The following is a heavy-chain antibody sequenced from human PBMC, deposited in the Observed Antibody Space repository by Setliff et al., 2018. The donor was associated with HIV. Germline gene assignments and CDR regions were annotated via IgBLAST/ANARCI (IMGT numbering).Heavy chain of an antibody. J-gene: IGHJ3*01. V-gene: IGHV4-30-2*01. D-gene: IGHD4-4*01. CDR3: ARVVETTYISGFGAFDV. CDR2: IYHSGSS. CDR1: GDSIRNGGYS. Sequence: SETLSLTCVVSGDSIRNGGYSWTWIRQPPGKGLEWIGFIYHSGSSFYNPSLKSRVTISRDGSANQFSLILTSVTAADTGVYYCARVVETTYISGFGAFDVWGQGKVVTVSS.